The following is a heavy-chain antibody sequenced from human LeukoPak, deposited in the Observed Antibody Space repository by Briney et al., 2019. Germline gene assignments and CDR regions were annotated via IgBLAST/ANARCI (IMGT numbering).Heavy chain of an antibody. CDR2: IYTGGST. Sequence: GGSLRLSCAASGFSVSSNYMSWVRQAPGKGLEWVSVIYTGGSTYYADSVKGRFTISRDNAKNSLYLQMNSLRAEDTAVYYCVRDDDRPDNGLDYWGQGTLVTVSS. J-gene: IGHJ4*02. D-gene: IGHD3-22*01. CDR3: VRDDDRPDNGLDY. V-gene: IGHV3-53*01. CDR1: GFSVSSNY.